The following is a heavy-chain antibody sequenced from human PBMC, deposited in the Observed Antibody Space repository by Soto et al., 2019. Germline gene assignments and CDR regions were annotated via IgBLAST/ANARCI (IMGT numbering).Heavy chain of an antibody. V-gene: IGHV4-31*03. J-gene: IGHJ6*02. D-gene: IGHD2-15*01. CDR3: ARGVSGVFLLHLLYGMDV. CDR2: IYYSGST. Sequence: PSETLSLTCTVSGGSISSGGYYWSWIRQHPGKGLEWIGYIYYSGSTYYNPSLKSRVTISVDTSKNQFSLKLSSVTAADTAVYYCARGVSGVFLLHLLYGMDVWGQGTTVTVSS. CDR1: GGSISSGGYY.